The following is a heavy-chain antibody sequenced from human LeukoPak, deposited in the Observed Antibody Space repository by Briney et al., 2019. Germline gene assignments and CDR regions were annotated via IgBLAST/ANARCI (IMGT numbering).Heavy chain of an antibody. J-gene: IGHJ4*02. D-gene: IGHD6-19*01. Sequence: SETLSLTCTVSGGSISSGDYYWSWIRQPPGKGLEWIGYIYYSGSTYYNPSLKSRVTISVDTSKNQFSLKLSSVTAADTAVYYCARVVSGWYQFDYWGQGTLVTVSS. CDR1: GGSISSGDYY. CDR2: IYYSGST. V-gene: IGHV4-30-4*02. CDR3: ARVVSGWYQFDY.